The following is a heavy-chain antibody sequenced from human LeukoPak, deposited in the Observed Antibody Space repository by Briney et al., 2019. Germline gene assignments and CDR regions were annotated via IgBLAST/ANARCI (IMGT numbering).Heavy chain of an antibody. CDR2: IYPGDSDT. J-gene: IGHJ4*02. Sequence: GESLKISCKGSGYSFTSYWIGWVRQMPGKGLGWMGIIYPGDSDTTYSPSFQGQVTISADKSISTAYLQWSSLKASDTAMYYCARRNDYGGYYFDYWGQGTLVTVSS. CDR3: ARRNDYGGYYFDY. D-gene: IGHD4-23*01. CDR1: GYSFTSYW. V-gene: IGHV5-51*01.